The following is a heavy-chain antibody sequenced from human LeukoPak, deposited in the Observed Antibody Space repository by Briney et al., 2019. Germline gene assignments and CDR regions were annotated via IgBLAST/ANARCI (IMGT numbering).Heavy chain of an antibody. D-gene: IGHD1-26*01. J-gene: IGHJ4*02. Sequence: PGGSLRLSCAASGFTFSSYWMSWVRQAPGKGLEWVANIKQDGSEKHYVDSVKGRFTISTDSAKNSLYLQMNGLRAEDTAVCYCARHSGSYQRAFDYWGQGTLVTVSS. CDR2: IKQDGSEK. CDR1: GFTFSSYW. V-gene: IGHV3-7*01. CDR3: ARHSGSYQRAFDY.